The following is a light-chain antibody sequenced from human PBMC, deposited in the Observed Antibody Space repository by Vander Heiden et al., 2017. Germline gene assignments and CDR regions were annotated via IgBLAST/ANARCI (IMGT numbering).Light chain of an antibody. Sequence: DTHMSQSPSTLSASVGDRVTITCRASQSISSWLAWYQQKPGKAPKLLIYDASSLQSGVPSRFSGSGSGTYFSLTISSLQSDDFATYYCQQYNRYSRTFGQGTKVEIK. CDR2: DAS. V-gene: IGKV1-5*01. J-gene: IGKJ1*01. CDR3: QQYNRYSRT. CDR1: QSISSW.